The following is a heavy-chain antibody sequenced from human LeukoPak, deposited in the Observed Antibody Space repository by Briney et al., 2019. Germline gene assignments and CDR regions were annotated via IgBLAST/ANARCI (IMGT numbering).Heavy chain of an antibody. Sequence: GGSLRLSCAASGFTFSSYAMSWVRQAPGKGLEWVSAISGSGGSTYYADSVKGRFTISRDNSKNTLYLQMNSLRAEDTAVYYCARKISSGKEPLFDYWGQGTLVTVSS. CDR2: ISGSGGST. CDR3: ARKISSGKEPLFDY. CDR1: GFTFSSYA. D-gene: IGHD6-19*01. J-gene: IGHJ4*02. V-gene: IGHV3-23*01.